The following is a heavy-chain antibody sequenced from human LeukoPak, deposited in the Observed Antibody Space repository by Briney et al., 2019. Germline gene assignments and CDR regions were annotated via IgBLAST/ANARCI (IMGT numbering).Heavy chain of an antibody. CDR1: GGTFSSYA. CDR3: ARDQDYYDSSGYIPAD. Sequence: SVKVSCKASGGTFSSYAISWVRQAPGQGLEWMGGIIPIFGTANYAQKFQGRVTITADESTSTAYMELSSLRSEDTAVYYCARDQDYYDSSGYIPADWGQGTLVTVSS. J-gene: IGHJ4*02. D-gene: IGHD3-22*01. V-gene: IGHV1-69*01. CDR2: IIPIFGTA.